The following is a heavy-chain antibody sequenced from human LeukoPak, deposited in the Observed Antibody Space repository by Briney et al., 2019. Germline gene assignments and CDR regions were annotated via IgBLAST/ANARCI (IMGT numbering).Heavy chain of an antibody. Sequence: PSETLSLTCSVSGGSISSSAYYWGWIRQPPGKGLEWIGSISYSGSTYYNPSLKSRVTISADTSKNQFSLNLHSVTAADTAVYYCARRVDGAYGNCFYPWGQGTLVTVSS. CDR1: GGSISSSAYY. D-gene: IGHD4-17*01. CDR2: ISYSGST. V-gene: IGHV4-39*01. CDR3: ARRVDGAYGNCFYP. J-gene: IGHJ5*02.